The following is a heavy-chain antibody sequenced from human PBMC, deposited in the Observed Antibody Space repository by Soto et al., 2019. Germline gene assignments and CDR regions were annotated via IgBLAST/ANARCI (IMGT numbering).Heavy chain of an antibody. V-gene: IGHV1-3*01. CDR1: GYTFTSYA. Sequence: ASVKVSCKASGYTFTSYAMHWVRQAPGQRIEWMGWINAGNGNTKYSQKFQGRVTITRDTSASTAYMELSSLRSEDTAVYYCARPAGGYGDYGRRNWFDPWGQGTLVTVSS. CDR2: INAGNGNT. CDR3: ARPAGGYGDYGRRNWFDP. D-gene: IGHD4-17*01. J-gene: IGHJ5*02.